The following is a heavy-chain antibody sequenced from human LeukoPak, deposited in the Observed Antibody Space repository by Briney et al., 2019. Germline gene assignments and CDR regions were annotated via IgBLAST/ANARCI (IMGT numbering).Heavy chain of an antibody. Sequence: GESLKISCKGSGYSFTSYWIGWVRQMPGKGLEWMGIIYPGDSDTRYSPSFQGQVTISADKSICTAYLQWSSLKASDTAMYYCARLHRYFDWFDGMDVWGQGTTVTVPS. D-gene: IGHD3-9*01. CDR3: ARLHRYFDWFDGMDV. V-gene: IGHV5-51*01. CDR2: IYPGDSDT. J-gene: IGHJ6*02. CDR1: GYSFTSYW.